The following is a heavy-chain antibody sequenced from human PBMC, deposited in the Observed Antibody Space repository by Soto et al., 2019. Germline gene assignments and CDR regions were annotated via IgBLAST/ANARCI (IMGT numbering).Heavy chain of an antibody. CDR1: GGTFSSYA. CDR3: SMGSVVLPTAALDYYYMDV. Sequence: ASVKVSCKASGGTFSSYAISWVRQAPGQGLEWMGIINPSRGNTNYAQKLQGRVAMTRDTSTSTVYMELSSLESQDTAEYYCSMGSVVLPTAALDYYYMDVSGKGTTVTVSS. V-gene: IGHV1-46*03. CDR2: INPSRGNT. J-gene: IGHJ6*03. D-gene: IGHD2-2*01.